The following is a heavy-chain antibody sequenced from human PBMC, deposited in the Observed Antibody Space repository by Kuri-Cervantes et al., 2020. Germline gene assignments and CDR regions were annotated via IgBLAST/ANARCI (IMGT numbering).Heavy chain of an antibody. V-gene: IGHV2-5*02. CDR3: ARRLGYTPNFDY. J-gene: IGHJ4*02. CDR1: GFSLSTNGVG. D-gene: IGHD5-12*01. Sequence: SGPTLVKPTQTLTLTCTFSGFSLSTNGVGVGWIRQPPGKALGWLAIIYWDDDKRYSPSLKSRLTITKDTSKNQVVLTMTNMDPVDTATYYCARRLGYTPNFDYWGQGALVTVSS. CDR2: IYWDDDK.